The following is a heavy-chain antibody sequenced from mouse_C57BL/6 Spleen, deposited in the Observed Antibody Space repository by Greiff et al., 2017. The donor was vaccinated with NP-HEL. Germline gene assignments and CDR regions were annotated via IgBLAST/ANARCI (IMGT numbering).Heavy chain of an antibody. CDR3: ARESYDGFAY. J-gene: IGHJ3*01. CDR1: GFTFSDYG. V-gene: IGHV5-17*01. D-gene: IGHD2-12*01. CDR2: ISSGSSTI. Sequence: EVKLVESGGGLVKPGGSLKLSCAASGFTFSDYGMHWVRQAPEKGLEWVAYISSGSSTIYYADTVKGRFTISIDNAKNTLFLQMTSLRSEDTAMYYCARESYDGFAYWGQGTLVTVSA.